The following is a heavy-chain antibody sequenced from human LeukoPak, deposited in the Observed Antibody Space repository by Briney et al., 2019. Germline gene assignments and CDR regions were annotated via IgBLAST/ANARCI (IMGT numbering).Heavy chain of an antibody. CDR3: ARGYSSSWYRRWNWFDP. CDR1: GGSISSYY. Sequence: PSETLSLTCTVSGGSISSYYWSWIRQPPGKGLEWIGYIYYSGSPNYNPSLKSRVTISVDTSKNQFSLKLSSVTAADTAVYYCARGYSSSWYRRWNWFDPWGQGTLVTVSS. J-gene: IGHJ5*02. V-gene: IGHV4-59*12. CDR2: IYYSGSP. D-gene: IGHD6-13*01.